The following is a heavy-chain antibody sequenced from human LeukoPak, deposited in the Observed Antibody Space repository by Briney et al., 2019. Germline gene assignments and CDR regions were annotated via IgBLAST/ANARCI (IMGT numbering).Heavy chain of an antibody. CDR1: GGSFSGYY. J-gene: IGHJ1*01. CDR3: ARGHSPVTTKVSYFQH. D-gene: IGHD4-17*01. Sequence: SETLSLTCAVYGGSFSGYYWSWIRQPPGKGLEWIGEINHSGSTNYNPTLKSRVTILVDTSKNQFSLKLSSVTAADTAVYYCARGHSPVTTKVSYFQHWGQGTLVTVSS. CDR2: INHSGST. V-gene: IGHV4-34*01.